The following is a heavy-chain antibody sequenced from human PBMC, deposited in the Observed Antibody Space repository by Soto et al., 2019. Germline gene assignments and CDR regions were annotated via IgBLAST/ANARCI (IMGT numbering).Heavy chain of an antibody. CDR1: GGSISSYY. CDR3: ARKGDSCGDYV. CDR2: IYYSGST. Sequence: PSETLSLTCTVSGGSISSYYWSWIRQPPGKGLEWIGYIYYSGSTNYNPSLKSRVTISVDTSKNQFSLKLSSVTAADTAVYYCARKGDSCGDYVWGQGTLVTVSS. V-gene: IGHV4-59*01. D-gene: IGHD4-17*01. J-gene: IGHJ4*02.